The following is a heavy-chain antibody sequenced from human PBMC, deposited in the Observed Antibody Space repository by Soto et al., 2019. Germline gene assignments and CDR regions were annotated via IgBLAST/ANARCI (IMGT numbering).Heavy chain of an antibody. CDR2: IYYSGST. D-gene: IGHD1-26*01. CDR1: GGSINRGDFF. V-gene: IGHV4-30-4*08. J-gene: IGHJ5*02. Sequence: SETLSLTCSLSGGSINRGDFFWNWIRQHPGKGLEWIGYIYYSGSTYYNPSLKSRVTISVDTSKNQFSLKLSSVTAADTAVYYCARHPITWELLGWFDPWGQGTLVTVSS. CDR3: ARHPITWELLGWFDP.